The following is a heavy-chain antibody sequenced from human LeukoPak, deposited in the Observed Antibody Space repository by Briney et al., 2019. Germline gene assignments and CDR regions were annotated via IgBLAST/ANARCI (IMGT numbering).Heavy chain of an antibody. CDR3: TRHPRDYGNSNWLDP. Sequence: GGSLRLSCAASGFTFSSYSMNWVRQASGKGLEWVGRIRSKANSYATAYAASVKGRFTISRDDSKNTAYLQMNSLKTEDTAVYYCTRHPRDYGNSNWLDPWGQGTLVTVSS. V-gene: IGHV3-73*01. D-gene: IGHD4-11*01. CDR2: IRSKANSYAT. CDR1: GFTFSSYS. J-gene: IGHJ5*02.